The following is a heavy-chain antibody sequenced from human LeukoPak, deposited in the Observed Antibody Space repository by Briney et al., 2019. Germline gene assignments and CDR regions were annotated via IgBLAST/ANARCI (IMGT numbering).Heavy chain of an antibody. CDR2: ISNDGTKK. CDR1: GFTFSSYA. D-gene: IGHD3-3*01. Sequence: GGSLRLSCAASGFTFSSYAMHWVRQAPGKGLEWVAVISNDGTKKNYADSVKGRFTISRDNSKNTLYLQMNSLRADDTAIYYCAKGAYHDDWGQGTLVTVSS. J-gene: IGHJ4*02. CDR3: AKGAYHDD. V-gene: IGHV3-30*04.